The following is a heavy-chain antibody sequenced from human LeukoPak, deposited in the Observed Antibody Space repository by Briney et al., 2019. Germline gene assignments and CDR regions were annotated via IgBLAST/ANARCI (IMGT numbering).Heavy chain of an antibody. D-gene: IGHD2-2*02. V-gene: IGHV5-51*01. CDR2: IYPGDSDT. J-gene: IGHJ4*02. Sequence: GESLKISCKGSGYSFTSYWIGWVRQMPGKGLEWMGIIYPGDSDTRYSPSFQGQVTISADKSISTAYLQWSSLKAPDTAMYYCARPYCSSTSCYNGIFDYWGQGTLVTVSS. CDR3: ARPYCSSTSCYNGIFDY. CDR1: GYSFTSYW.